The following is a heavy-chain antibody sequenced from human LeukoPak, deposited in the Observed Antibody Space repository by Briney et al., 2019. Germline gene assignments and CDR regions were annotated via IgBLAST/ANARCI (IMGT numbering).Heavy chain of an antibody. J-gene: IGHJ5*02. V-gene: IGHV3-21*01. D-gene: IGHD3-10*01. Sequence: GGCLRLSCAASGFIFSSYSMNWVRQAPGKGLEWVSSINPAGTSTFHADSVKGRFTISRDNTENSLYMQMDSLRDEDTAVYYCARGVLGESGAGGPRGQGTLVTVSP. CDR2: INPAGTST. CDR3: ARGVLGESGAGGP. CDR1: GFIFSSYS.